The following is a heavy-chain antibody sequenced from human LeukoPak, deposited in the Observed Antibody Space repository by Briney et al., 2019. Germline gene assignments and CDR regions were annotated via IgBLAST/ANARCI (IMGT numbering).Heavy chain of an antibody. D-gene: IGHD3-9*01. CDR1: GFTFSSYC. Sequence: SGGSLRLSCAASGFTFSSYCMSWVRQAPGKGLEWVANIKQDGSEKYYVDSVKGRFTISRDNAKNSLYLQMNSLRAEDTAVYYCARENYDILTGSNWFDPWGQGTLVTVSS. CDR2: IKQDGSEK. V-gene: IGHV3-7*03. J-gene: IGHJ5*02. CDR3: ARENYDILTGSNWFDP.